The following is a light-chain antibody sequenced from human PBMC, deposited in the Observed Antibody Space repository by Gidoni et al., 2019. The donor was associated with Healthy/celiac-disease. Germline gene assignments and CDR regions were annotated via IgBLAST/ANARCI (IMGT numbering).Light chain of an antibody. J-gene: IGKJ1*01. CDR3: QQSYSTPPRT. Sequence: DIQMTQSPSSLSASVGDRVTITCRASQSISSYLNWYQQKPGQAPKLLIYAASSLQSWVPSRFSVSGSGTDFTLTISLLQPEDFATYYCQQSYSTPPRTFXXXTKVEIK. CDR2: AAS. CDR1: QSISSY. V-gene: IGKV1-39*01.